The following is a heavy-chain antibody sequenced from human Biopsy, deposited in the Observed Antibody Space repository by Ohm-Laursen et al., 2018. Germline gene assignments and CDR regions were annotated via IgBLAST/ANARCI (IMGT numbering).Heavy chain of an antibody. CDR1: GGSISTSTYY. CDR3: ARATNSTGWPYYYFYGMDV. D-gene: IGHD2/OR15-2a*01. J-gene: IGHJ6*02. V-gene: IGHV4-61*01. CDR2: IYYSGST. Sequence: SETLSLTCTVSGGSISTSTYYWSWIRQTPGKGLEWIGYIYYSGSTNYNPSLKSRVTISVDTSKNQFSLRLNSVTAADTAVYYCARATNSTGWPYYYFYGMDVWGQGTTVTVSS.